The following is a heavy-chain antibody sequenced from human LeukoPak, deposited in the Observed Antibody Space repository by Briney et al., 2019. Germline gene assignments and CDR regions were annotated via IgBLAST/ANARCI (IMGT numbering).Heavy chain of an antibody. V-gene: IGHV3-23*01. J-gene: IGHJ3*02. D-gene: IGHD6-13*01. CDR1: GFTFSSYA. CDR3: VGCTIAAAGTDAFDI. CDR2: ISGSGGST. Sequence: LPGGSLRLSCAASGFTFSSYAMSWVRQAPGKGLEWVSAISGSGGSTYYADSVKGRFTISRDNSKNTLYLQMNSLRAEDTAVYYCVGCTIAAAGTDAFDIWGQGTMVTVSS.